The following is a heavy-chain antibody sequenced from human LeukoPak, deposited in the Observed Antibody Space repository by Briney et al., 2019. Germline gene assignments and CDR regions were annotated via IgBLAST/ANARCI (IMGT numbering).Heavy chain of an antibody. D-gene: IGHD5-18*01. CDR2: LYYSGST. CDR1: GVSISSRSNY. Sequence: SETLPLTCTVSGVSISSRSNYWGWIRQPPGKGLEWIGSLYYSGSTYYNPSLKSRVTISVDTSKNQLSLKLSSVTAADTAVYYCARHGERGYSYGHDYWGQGTLVTVSS. V-gene: IGHV4-39*01. CDR3: ARHGERGYSYGHDY. J-gene: IGHJ4*02.